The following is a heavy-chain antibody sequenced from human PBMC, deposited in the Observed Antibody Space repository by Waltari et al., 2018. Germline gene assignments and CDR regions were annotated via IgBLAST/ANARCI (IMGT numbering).Heavy chain of an antibody. V-gene: IGHV3-74*01. CDR3: TAARPHIGDY. D-gene: IGHD6-6*01. Sequence: EVQLVESGGGLVQPGGSLRLSCAASGFTLRSYSMHWVRQAPGKGLVSVSGSNSEGSSISDVASMEGRFTIARDNAKNTVYLEMNSLRAEDTAVYYCTAARPHIGDYWGQGILVTVSS. J-gene: IGHJ4*02. CDR1: GFTLRSYS. CDR2: SNSEGSSI.